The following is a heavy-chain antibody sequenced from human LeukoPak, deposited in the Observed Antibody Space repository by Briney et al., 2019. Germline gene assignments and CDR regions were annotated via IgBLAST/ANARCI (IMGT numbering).Heavy chain of an antibody. V-gene: IGHV3-23*01. D-gene: IGHD2-21*01. CDR3: VKGLIGSLPGDF. J-gene: IGHJ4*02. CDR2: ISGRVGPTRR. Sequence: PGGSLRLSCAASGFTFENYGMSWVRQAPGKGLEWVSSISGRVGPTRRSYGDSVKGRFPGSRDNSKSTLYLHMNSLRAEDTAVYYCVKGLIGSLPGDFWGQGNLVTVSS. CDR1: GFTFENYG.